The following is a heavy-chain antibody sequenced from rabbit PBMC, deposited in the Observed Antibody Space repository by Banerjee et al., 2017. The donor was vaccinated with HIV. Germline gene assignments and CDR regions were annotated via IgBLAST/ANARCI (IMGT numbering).Heavy chain of an antibody. V-gene: IGHV1S40*01. D-gene: IGHD4-2*01. CDR2: IYTGSSGRT. Sequence: QSLEESGGDLVKPGASLTLTCTVSGFSLSSSYYMCWVRQAPGKGLEWIACIYTGSSGRTYYANWAKGRFTISKTSSTTVTLQMTSLTAADTATYFCARDVADSGVASRLDLWGPGTLVTVS. CDR3: ARDVADSGVASRLDL. J-gene: IGHJ3*01. CDR1: GFSLSSSYY.